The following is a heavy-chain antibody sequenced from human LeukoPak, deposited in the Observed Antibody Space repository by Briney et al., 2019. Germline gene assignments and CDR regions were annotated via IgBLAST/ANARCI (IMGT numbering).Heavy chain of an antibody. J-gene: IGHJ4*02. CDR3: ANLDSSGYSVFDY. CDR2: INSDGSST. Sequence: GGSLRLSCAASEFTFSSYWMHWVRQAPGKGLVWVSRINSDGSSTSYADSVKGRFTISRDNAKNTLYLQMNSLRVEDTAVYYCANLDSSGYSVFDYWGQGTLVTVSS. CDR1: EFTFSSYW. D-gene: IGHD3-22*01. V-gene: IGHV3-74*01.